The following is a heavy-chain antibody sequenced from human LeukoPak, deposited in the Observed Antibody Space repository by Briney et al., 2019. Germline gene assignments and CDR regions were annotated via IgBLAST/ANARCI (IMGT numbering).Heavy chain of an antibody. CDR2: ISSSSSYT. CDR3: ARGVFTMVRGVISSGHFDY. D-gene: IGHD3-10*01. Sequence: GGSLILSCAASGFTFSDYYMSWIRQAPGKGLEWVSYISSSSSYTNYADSVKGRFTISRDNAKNSLYLQMNSLRAEDTAVYYCARGVFTMVRGVISSGHFDYWGQGTLVTVSS. V-gene: IGHV3-11*05. CDR1: GFTFSDYY. J-gene: IGHJ4*02.